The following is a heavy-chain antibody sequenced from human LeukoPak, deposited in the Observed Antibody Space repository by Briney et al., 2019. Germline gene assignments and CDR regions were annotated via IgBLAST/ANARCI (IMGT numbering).Heavy chain of an antibody. CDR3: ASKKYSGSPHGPFDY. CDR1: GGSISSSTYY. CDR2: IFTSGST. V-gene: IGHV4-61*02. D-gene: IGHD1-26*01. J-gene: IGHJ4*02. Sequence: SQTLSLTCTVSGGSISSSTYYWSWIRQPAGKGLEWIGRIFTSGSTNYNPSLKSRVTISVDTSKNQFSLKLSSMTAADTAVYYCASKKYSGSPHGPFDYWGQGTLVTVSS.